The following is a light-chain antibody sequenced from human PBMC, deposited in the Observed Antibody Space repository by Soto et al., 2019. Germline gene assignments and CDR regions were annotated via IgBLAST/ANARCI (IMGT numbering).Light chain of an antibody. V-gene: IGKV1-5*01. CDR2: GAF. J-gene: IGKJ1*01. Sequence: DIQMTQSPSTLSGSVGDRVTITCRASQTISSWFAWYQQKPGKAPKRLIYGAFSLQSGVPSRFSGSGSGTEFTLTISSLQPEDFGTYYCLQSSRYPWTFGQGTKVDIK. CDR1: QTISSW. CDR3: LQSSRYPWT.